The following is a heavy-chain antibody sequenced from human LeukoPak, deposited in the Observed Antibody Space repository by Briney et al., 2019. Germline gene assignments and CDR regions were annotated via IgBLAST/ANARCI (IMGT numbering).Heavy chain of an antibody. Sequence: GGSLRLSCAASGFKFSNYAMHWVRQAPGKGLEWVSVIYSGGSTYYADSVKGRFTISRDNSKNTLYLQMNSLKTEDTAVYYCTTSPRKNDYWGQGTLVTVSS. CDR1: GFKFSNYA. V-gene: IGHV3-53*01. CDR3: TTSPRKNDY. CDR2: IYSGGST. J-gene: IGHJ4*02. D-gene: IGHD1-14*01.